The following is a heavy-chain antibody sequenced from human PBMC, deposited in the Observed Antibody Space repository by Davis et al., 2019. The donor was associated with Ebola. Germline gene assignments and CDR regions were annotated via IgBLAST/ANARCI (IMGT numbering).Heavy chain of an antibody. V-gene: IGHV1-18*01. CDR2: IGAYTGYT. D-gene: IGHD2-15*01. J-gene: IGHJ4*02. Sequence: ASVKVSCKASGYPFTNNAIAWVRQAPGQGLEWMGWIGAYTGYTNYAKKLQDRVTMTRDTSTRTVYMEVRSLRSDDTAVYYCARGYCSGGSCYSGDYWGQGTLVTVSS. CDR3: ARGYCSGGSCYSGDY. CDR1: GYPFTNNA.